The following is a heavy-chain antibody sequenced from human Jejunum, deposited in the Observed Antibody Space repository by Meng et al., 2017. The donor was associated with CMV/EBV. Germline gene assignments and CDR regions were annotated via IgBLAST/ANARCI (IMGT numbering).Heavy chain of an antibody. Sequence: CKASGYTFSNYGFPWVRRAPGQGLEWMGYISPYNDNANYAQKFQGRVTMTRDTSTSTAYMELRSLRADDTAVYYCARVFGVAYFDSWGQGTLVTVS. J-gene: IGHJ4*02. D-gene: IGHD3-3*01. CDR3: ARVFGVAYFDS. CDR1: GYTFSNYG. V-gene: IGHV1-18*01. CDR2: ISPYNDNA.